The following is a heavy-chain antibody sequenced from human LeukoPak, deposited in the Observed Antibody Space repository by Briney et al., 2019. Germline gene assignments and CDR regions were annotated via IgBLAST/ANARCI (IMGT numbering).Heavy chain of an antibody. CDR3: ARDSLPYDYVWGSYRFFDP. CDR2: ISSSGSTI. D-gene: IGHD3-16*02. V-gene: IGHV3-11*04. CDR1: GVTVSSNY. Sequence: NSGGSLRLSCAASGVTVSSNYMSWVRQAPGKGLEWVSYISSSGSTIYYADSVKGRFTISRDNAKNSLYLQMNSLRAEDTAVYYCARDSLPYDYVWGSYRFFDPWGQGTLVTVSS. J-gene: IGHJ5*02.